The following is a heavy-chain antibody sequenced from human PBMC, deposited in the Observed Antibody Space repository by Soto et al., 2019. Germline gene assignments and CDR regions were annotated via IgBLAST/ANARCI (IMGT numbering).Heavy chain of an antibody. CDR1: GGTFGSYA. Sequence: ASVKVSCKASGGTFGSYAITWVRRAPGQGLEWLGGIIPILNSPAYAQKFQARVVITADEITNTAYMELNSLRFDDTAVYYCAREAQYCTSAACPKFYDMDVWGQGPTVTVSS. D-gene: IGHD2-8*02. V-gene: IGHV1-69*13. J-gene: IGHJ6*02. CDR3: AREAQYCTSAACPKFYDMDV. CDR2: IIPILNSP.